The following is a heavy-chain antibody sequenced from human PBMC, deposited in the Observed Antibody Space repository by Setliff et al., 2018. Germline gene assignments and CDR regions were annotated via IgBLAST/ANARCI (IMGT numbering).Heavy chain of an antibody. CDR3: ARDLGHGGDSDY. CDR1: GYSVSSGYI. CDR2: IGHTGSI. J-gene: IGHJ4*02. Sequence: PSETLSLTCTVSGYSVSSGYIWGWIRQPPGKGLEWVGNIGHTGSINYNPSPKSRLTISRDTSKNQVSLKLNSVTATDTAVYYGARDLGHGGDSDYWGQGILVTVSS. V-gene: IGHV4-38-2*02. D-gene: IGHD2-21*02.